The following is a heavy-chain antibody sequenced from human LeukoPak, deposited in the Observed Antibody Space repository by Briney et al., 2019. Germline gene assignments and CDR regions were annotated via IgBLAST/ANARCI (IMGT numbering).Heavy chain of an antibody. J-gene: IGHJ4*02. D-gene: IGHD3-22*01. CDR1: GFTFSSYG. CDR3: AKVSSEDSSGSTRHFDY. V-gene: IGHV3-30*18. Sequence: GGSLRLSCAASGFTFSSYGMHWVRQAPGKGLEWVAVISYGGSNKYYADSVKGRFTISRDNSKNTLYLQMNSLRAEDTAVYYCAKVSSEDSSGSTRHFDYWGQGTLVTVSS. CDR2: ISYGGSNK.